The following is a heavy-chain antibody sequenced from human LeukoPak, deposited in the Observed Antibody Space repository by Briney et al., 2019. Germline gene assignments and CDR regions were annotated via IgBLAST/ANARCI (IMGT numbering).Heavy chain of an antibody. D-gene: IGHD6-13*01. CDR3: AKPVGSSWSNDAFDI. V-gene: IGHV3-23*01. CDR1: GFPFSSYV. J-gene: IGHJ3*02. CDR2: ISGSGSST. Sequence: PGGSLRLSCAASGFPFSSYVMSWVRQAPGKGLEWVSGISGSGSSTYYADSVKGRFTISRDNSKNTLYLQMNSLRAEDTAVYYCAKPVGSSWSNDAFDIWGQGTMVTVSS.